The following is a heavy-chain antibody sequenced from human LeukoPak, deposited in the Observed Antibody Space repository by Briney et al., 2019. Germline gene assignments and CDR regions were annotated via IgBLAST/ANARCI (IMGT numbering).Heavy chain of an antibody. CDR3: ARGANWATFYYMDI. J-gene: IGHJ6*03. V-gene: IGHV1-8*01. CDR2: TNTHSGDT. CDR1: GYTFSSAE. D-gene: IGHD7-27*01. Sequence: GASVKLCCKASGYTFSSAEINLVRQTTGQGLEWMGWTNTHSGDTGYAKKFQGRRTMTKDTSTSTAYMELSSLRSEDTAVYYCARGANWATFYYMDIWGKGTTVIISS.